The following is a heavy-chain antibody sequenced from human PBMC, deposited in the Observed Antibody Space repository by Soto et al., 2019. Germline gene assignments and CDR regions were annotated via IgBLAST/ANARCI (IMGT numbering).Heavy chain of an antibody. J-gene: IGHJ3*02. Sequence: QVQLVQSGAEVKKPGASVRVSCKASGYTFTSYYMHWVRQAPGQGPEWMGMINPSSGGTDYAQKFQGRGTMTRDTSTTTVYMQMRSLRAEDTAVYYCTIPIRTTAGTDAFDIGGQGTLVTVSS. D-gene: IGHD6-13*01. CDR1: GYTFTSYY. CDR3: TIPIRTTAGTDAFDI. V-gene: IGHV1-46*03. CDR2: INPSSGGT.